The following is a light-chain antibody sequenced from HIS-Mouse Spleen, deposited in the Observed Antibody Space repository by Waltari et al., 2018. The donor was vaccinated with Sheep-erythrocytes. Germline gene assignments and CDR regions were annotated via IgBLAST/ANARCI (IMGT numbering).Light chain of an antibody. CDR1: SSDVGGYNY. J-gene: IGLJ2*01. Sequence: QSALTQPRSVSGSPGQSVTISCTGTSSDVGGYNYVPWYQQHPGKAPKLMIYDVSKRPSGVPDRFSGSSSGTTVTLTISGVQAEDEADYYCQSADSSGTYVVFGGGTKLTVL. V-gene: IGLV2-11*01. CDR3: QSADSSGTYVV. CDR2: DVS.